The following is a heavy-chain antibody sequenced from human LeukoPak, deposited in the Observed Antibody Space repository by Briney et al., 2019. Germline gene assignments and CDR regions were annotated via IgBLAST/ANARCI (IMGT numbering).Heavy chain of an antibody. J-gene: IGHJ6*02. CDR2: IYHSGST. V-gene: IGHV4-30-2*01. CDR3: ARVAGTYYGMDV. D-gene: IGHD6-19*01. CDR1: GGSISSGGYS. Sequence: SETLSLTCAVSGGSISSGGYSWSWIRQPPGKGLEWIGYIYHSGSTYYNPSLKSRVTISVDRSKNQFSLKLSSVTAADTAVYYCARVAGTYYGMDVWGQGTTVTVSS.